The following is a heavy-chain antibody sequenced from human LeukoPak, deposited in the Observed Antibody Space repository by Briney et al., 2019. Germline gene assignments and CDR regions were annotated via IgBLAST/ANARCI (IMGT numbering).Heavy chain of an antibody. CDR2: IYYSGST. D-gene: IGHD1-1*01. V-gene: IGHV4-59*01. J-gene: IGHJ6*03. CDR1: GSSISGYY. Sequence: SETLSLTCTVSGSSISGYYWSWIRQPPGKGLEWIGYIYYSGSTNYNPSLKSRVTISVDTSKNQFSLKLSSVTAADTAVYYCATTQTYYYYMDVWGKGTTVTVSS. CDR3: ATTQTYYYYMDV.